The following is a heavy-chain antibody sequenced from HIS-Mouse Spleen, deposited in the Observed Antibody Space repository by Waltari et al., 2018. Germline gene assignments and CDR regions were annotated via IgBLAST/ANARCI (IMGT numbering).Heavy chain of an antibody. Sequence: QVQLVESGGGVVQPGRSLRLSCAASGFTFSSYGMHWVRQAPGKGGDGVAVRAYEGSSKYYADSVKGRFTSSRDNSKNTLYLQMNSLRAEDTAVYYCAKDLGGGFDYWGQGTLVTVSS. V-gene: IGHV3-30*18. D-gene: IGHD3-16*01. J-gene: IGHJ4*02. CDR1: GFTFSSYG. CDR2: RAYEGSSK. CDR3: AKDLGGGFDY.